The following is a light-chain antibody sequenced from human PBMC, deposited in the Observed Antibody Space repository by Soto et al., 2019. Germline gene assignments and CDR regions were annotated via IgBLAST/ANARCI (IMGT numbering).Light chain of an antibody. Sequence: EIVLTQSPGTLSLSPGERATLSCRASQSVSSSYLAWYQQKPGQAPRLLIYGASSRATGIPDRFSGSGSGTDFTLTISRLEPEDFAVYYCQQYAGSPPSTFGQGTKVEIK. V-gene: IGKV3-20*01. CDR2: GAS. CDR3: QQYAGSPPST. CDR1: QSVSSSY. J-gene: IGKJ1*01.